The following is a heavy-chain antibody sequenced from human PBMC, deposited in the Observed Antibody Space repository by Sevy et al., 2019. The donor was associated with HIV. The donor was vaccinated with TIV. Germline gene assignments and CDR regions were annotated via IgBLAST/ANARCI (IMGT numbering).Heavy chain of an antibody. Sequence: GGSLRLSCAASEFTVSSKYMSWVRQAPGKGLEWVSVIYSGGNTYYADSVKRRFTISRDTSKNTLYLQMNSLSAEDTVNYFCTTTSAPLYYCALDVWGQGTTVTVSS. J-gene: IGHJ6*02. V-gene: IGHV3-53*01. D-gene: IGHD3-16*01. CDR3: TTTSAPLYYCALDV. CDR1: EFTVSSKY. CDR2: IYSGGNT.